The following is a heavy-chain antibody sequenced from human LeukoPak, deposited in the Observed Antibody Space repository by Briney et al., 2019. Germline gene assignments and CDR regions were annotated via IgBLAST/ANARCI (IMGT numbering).Heavy chain of an antibody. CDR2: IIPIFGTA. J-gene: IGHJ6*02. Sequence: GSSVKVSCKASGGTFSSYAISWVRQAPGQGLEWMGGIIPIFGTANYAQKFQGRVTITADESTSTAYMELSSLRSEDTAVYYCAGDPIPVAGHGMDVWGQGTTVTVSS. V-gene: IGHV1-69*01. CDR3: AGDPIPVAGHGMDV. CDR1: GGTFSSYA. D-gene: IGHD6-19*01.